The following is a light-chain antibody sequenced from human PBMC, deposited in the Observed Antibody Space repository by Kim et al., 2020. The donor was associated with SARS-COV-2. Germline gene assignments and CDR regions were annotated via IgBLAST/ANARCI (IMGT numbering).Light chain of an antibody. CDR1: QDNRYD. J-gene: IGKJ5*01. Sequence: ATVRDRFPSTCRASQDNRYDLGWYQQNPGRAPKRLIYGESSLQNGVPSRFSGSGSVTEFTLTISSLQPEDFATYFCLQHNTYPITFGQGTRLEI. CDR2: GES. V-gene: IGKV1-17*01. CDR3: LQHNTYPIT.